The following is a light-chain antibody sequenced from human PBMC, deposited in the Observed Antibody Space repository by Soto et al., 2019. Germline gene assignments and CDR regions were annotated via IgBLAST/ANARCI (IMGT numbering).Light chain of an antibody. Sequence: DIQMTQSPSSLSASVGDRVTITCRASQSISIYLNWYQQRPGKAPNLLVYAASSLQSGVPSRFTGSGSGTDFTLTISSLQPEDFATYFCQQSYTTPITFGQGRRLEIK. J-gene: IGKJ5*01. CDR2: AAS. CDR1: QSISIY. V-gene: IGKV1-39*01. CDR3: QQSYTTPIT.